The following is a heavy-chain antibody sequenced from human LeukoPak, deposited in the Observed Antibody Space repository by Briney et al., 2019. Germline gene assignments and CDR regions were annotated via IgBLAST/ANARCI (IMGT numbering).Heavy chain of an antibody. CDR1: GGSISSSSYY. V-gene: IGHV4-39*01. D-gene: IGHD6-19*01. CDR3: ARNIAVAVDAFDI. Sequence: SETLSLTCTVSGGSISSSSYYWGWIRQPPGKGLEWIGSIYYSGSTYYNPSLKSRVTISVDTSKNQFSLKLSSVTAADTAVYYCARNIAVAVDAFDIWGQGTMVTVSS. J-gene: IGHJ3*02. CDR2: IYYSGST.